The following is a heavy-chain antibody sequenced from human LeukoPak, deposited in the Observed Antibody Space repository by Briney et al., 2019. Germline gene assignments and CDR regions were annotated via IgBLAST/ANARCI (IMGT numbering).Heavy chain of an antibody. CDR3: ARDSGYSYELDY. CDR2: INSDGSST. V-gene: IGHV3-74*01. CDR1: GFTFSSYW. J-gene: IGHJ4*02. Sequence: PGGSLRLSCAASGFTFSSYWMHWVRQAPGKGLVWVSRINSDGSSTSYADSAKGRFTISRDNAKNFLYLQMNSLRAEDTAVYYCARDSGYSYELDYWGQGTLVTVSS. D-gene: IGHD5-18*01.